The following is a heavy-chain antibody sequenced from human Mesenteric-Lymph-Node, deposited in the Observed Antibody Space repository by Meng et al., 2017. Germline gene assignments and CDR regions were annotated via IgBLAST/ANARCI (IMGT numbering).Heavy chain of an antibody. D-gene: IGHD3/OR15-3a*01. CDR3: ARDGLAPDY. CDR1: GFPLSNHL. Sequence: VQLVGSGGGLVNPGGSLRLSCAASGFPLSNHLMDWVRQAPGKGLEWVSLISTDSSSTHYADSVRGRFTISRDTSKNTLYLQMNSLRAEDTAVYYCARDGLAPDYWGQGTLVTVSS. CDR2: ISTDSSST. V-gene: IGHV3-21*01. J-gene: IGHJ4*02.